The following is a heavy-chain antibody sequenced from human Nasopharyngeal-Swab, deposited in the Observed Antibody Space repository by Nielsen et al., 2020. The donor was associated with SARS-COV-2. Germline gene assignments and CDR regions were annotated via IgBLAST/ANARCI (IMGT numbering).Heavy chain of an antibody. CDR3: AKGSTMLVVVQGLYFDH. D-gene: IGHD5/OR15-5a*01. V-gene: IGHV3-23*01. CDR2: FSPFDIGP. Sequence: GESLKISCAGSGFSFNNYVISWVRQAPGKGLEWVSSFSPFDIGPHYADSVKGRFSISRDSSGNMVHLQMNSLRAEDTAVYYCAKGSTMLVVVQGLYFDHWGQGALVTVSS. J-gene: IGHJ4*02. CDR1: GFSFNNYV.